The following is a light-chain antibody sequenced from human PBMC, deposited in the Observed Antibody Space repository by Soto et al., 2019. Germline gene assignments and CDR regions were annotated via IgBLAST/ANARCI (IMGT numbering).Light chain of an antibody. CDR1: SSNIGNNY. V-gene: IGLV1-51*02. CDR3: GTWDSSLSAGGV. J-gene: IGLJ2*01. Sequence: QSVLTQSPSVSAAPGQKVTISCSGSSSNIGNNYVSWYQQLPGTAPKLLIYENNKRPSGIPDRFSGSKSGTSATLGITGLQTGDEADYYCGTWDSSLSAGGVFGGGTK. CDR2: ENN.